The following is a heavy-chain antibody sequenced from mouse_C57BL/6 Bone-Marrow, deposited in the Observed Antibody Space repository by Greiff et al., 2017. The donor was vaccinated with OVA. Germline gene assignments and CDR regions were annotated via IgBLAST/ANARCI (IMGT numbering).Heavy chain of an antibody. CDR3: ARGGTWGDY. Sequence: QVQLQQPGAELVMPGASVKLSCKASGYTFTSYWMHWVKQRPGQGLEWIGEIDPSDSYTNYNQKLKGKSTLTVDKSSSTAYMQLSSLTSEDSAVYYCARGGTWGDYWGQGTTLTVSS. V-gene: IGHV1-69*01. CDR2: IDPSDSYT. CDR1: GYTFTSYW. D-gene: IGHD3-3*01. J-gene: IGHJ2*01.